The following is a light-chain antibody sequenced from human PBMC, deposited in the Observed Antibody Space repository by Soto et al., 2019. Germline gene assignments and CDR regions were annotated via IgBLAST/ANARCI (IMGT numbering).Light chain of an antibody. J-gene: IGKJ4*01. CDR3: QQFHSQPLT. V-gene: IGKV3-20*01. CDR2: GAS. Sequence: EIVFTQSPDTLSLSPGGRATLSCRASQSVSSSHLAWYQQKPGQAPRLVIHGASSRETGIPDRFSGSGPGTDFTLTINSLRPEDIATYDCQQFHSQPLTFGGGTKVDIK. CDR1: QSVSSSH.